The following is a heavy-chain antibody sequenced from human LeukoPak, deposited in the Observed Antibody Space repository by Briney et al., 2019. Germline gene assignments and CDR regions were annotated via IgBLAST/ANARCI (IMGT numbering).Heavy chain of an antibody. CDR3: ARRGIAVAGTPAEYFQH. CDR1: GYSFTTYW. D-gene: IGHD6-19*01. J-gene: IGHJ1*01. CDR2: IYPGDSDT. V-gene: IGHV5-51*01. Sequence: GESLKISCKGSGYSFTTYWIGWVRQMPGKGLEWLGIIYPGDSDTRYSPSFQGQVTISADKSFSTAYLQWSSLKASDTAMYYCARRGIAVAGTPAEYFQHWGQGTLVIVSS.